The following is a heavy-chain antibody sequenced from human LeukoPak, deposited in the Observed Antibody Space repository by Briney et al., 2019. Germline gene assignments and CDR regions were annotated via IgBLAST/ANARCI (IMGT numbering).Heavy chain of an antibody. CDR3: ATDNSYGSGSYYT. CDR2: IYYSGNT. V-gene: IGHV4-59*01. CDR1: GVSIRSYY. J-gene: IGHJ4*02. D-gene: IGHD3-10*01. Sequence: PSETLSLTCTVSGVSIRSYYWNWIRQPPGKGLEWIGYIYYSGNTNYNPSLKSRVTISVDTSKNQFSLKVSFVTAAVTAVYYCATDNSYGSGSYYTWGQGTLVTVSS.